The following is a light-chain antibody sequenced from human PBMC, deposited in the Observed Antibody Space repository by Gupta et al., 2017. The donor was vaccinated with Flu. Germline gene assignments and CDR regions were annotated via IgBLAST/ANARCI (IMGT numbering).Light chain of an antibody. CDR3: NSRDSSTNHLV. Sequence: SSELTQDPAVSVALGQTVRITCQGDSLRRYYASWYQQKPGQAPVLVIYAKNNRPSGIPDRFSGSNSGNTASLTITGAQAEDEADYYCNSRDSSTNHLVFGGGTKLTVL. CDR2: AKN. V-gene: IGLV3-19*01. CDR1: SLRRYY. J-gene: IGLJ2*01.